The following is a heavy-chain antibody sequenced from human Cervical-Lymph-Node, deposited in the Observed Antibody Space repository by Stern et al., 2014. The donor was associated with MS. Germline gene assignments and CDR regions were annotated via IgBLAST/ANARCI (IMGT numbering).Heavy chain of an antibody. V-gene: IGHV4-39*01. J-gene: IGHJ4*02. CDR3: ARHDGWLPHY. CDR2: IYYSGTT. D-gene: IGHD5-12*01. Sequence: VQLVESGPGLVKPSETLSLTCSVSGGSISRSTYYWGWIRQPPGKGLEWIGSIYYSGTTYYNPSPKIRVTLDTSTNQFSLRPTSVTAADTAVYYCARHDGWLPHYWSQGTLVTVSS. CDR1: GGSISRSTYY.